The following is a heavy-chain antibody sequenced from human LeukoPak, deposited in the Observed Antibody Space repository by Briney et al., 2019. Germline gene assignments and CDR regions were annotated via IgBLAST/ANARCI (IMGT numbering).Heavy chain of an antibody. D-gene: IGHD3-10*01. CDR2: INPNSGVT. V-gene: IGHV1-2*02. CDR3: ARVGYGSGSYGQFDY. J-gene: IGHJ4*02. Sequence: ASVKVSCKASGYTFTGYYMHWVRQAPGHGLEWMGWINPNSGVTNYAQKFQGRVTMTRDTSISTVYMELSSLRSEDTAMYYCARVGYGSGSYGQFDYWGQGTLVTVSS. CDR1: GYTFTGYY.